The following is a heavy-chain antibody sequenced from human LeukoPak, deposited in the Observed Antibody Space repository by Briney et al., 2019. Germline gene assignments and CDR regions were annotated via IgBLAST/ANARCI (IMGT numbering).Heavy chain of an antibody. J-gene: IGHJ4*02. CDR2: IRYDGSNK. CDR1: GFTFSSYG. CDR3: TTIGVAVARTDY. D-gene: IGHD6-19*01. Sequence: GGSLRLSCAASGFTFSSYGMHWVRQAPGKGLEWVAFIRYDGSNKYYADSVKGRFTISGDNSKNTLYLQMNSLKTEDTAVYYCTTIGVAVARTDYWGQGTLVTVSS. V-gene: IGHV3-30*02.